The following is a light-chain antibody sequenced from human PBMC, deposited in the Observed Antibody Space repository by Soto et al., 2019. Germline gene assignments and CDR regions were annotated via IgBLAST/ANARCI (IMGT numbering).Light chain of an antibody. J-gene: IGKJ2*01. CDR3: MQALQTPPYT. CDR2: LAS. V-gene: IGKV2-28*01. CDR1: QSLHSYGINY. Sequence: LVVTQSPRSLPVTPGEPASMSCRASQSLHSYGINYLHWYLQKPGQPPQLLIYLASNRASGVPDRFSGSGSGTEYTLKISRVEAEDVGVYYCMQALQTPPYTFGQGTKVDIK.